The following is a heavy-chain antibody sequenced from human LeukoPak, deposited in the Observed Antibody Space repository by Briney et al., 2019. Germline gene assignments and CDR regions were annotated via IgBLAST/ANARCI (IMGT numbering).Heavy chain of an antibody. J-gene: IGHJ3*02. CDR1: GGTFSSYA. V-gene: IGHV1-69*04. CDR3: ARDRAGEIMITFGGVRPGDAFDI. CDR2: IIPILGIA. D-gene: IGHD3-16*01. Sequence: ASVKVSCKASGGTFSSYAISWVRQAPGQGLEWMGRIIPILGIANYAQKFQGRVTITADKSTSTAYMELSSLRSEDTAVYYCARDRAGEIMITFGGVRPGDAFDIWGQGTMVTVSS.